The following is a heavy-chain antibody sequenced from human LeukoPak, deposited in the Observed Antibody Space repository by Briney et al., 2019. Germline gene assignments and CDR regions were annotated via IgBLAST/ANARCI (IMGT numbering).Heavy chain of an antibody. V-gene: IGHV3-21*01. J-gene: IGHJ4*02. CDR3: ATGGSGYDSPFDN. CDR2: ISSSSSYI. CDR1: GITFSSYM. Sequence: GGSLRLSCAASGITFSSYMMNWVRQAPGKGLEWVSSISSSSSYIYYADSVKGRFTISRGNAKNSLYLQMNSLRAEDTAVYYCATGGSGYDSPFDNWGQGTLVTVSS. D-gene: IGHD5-12*01.